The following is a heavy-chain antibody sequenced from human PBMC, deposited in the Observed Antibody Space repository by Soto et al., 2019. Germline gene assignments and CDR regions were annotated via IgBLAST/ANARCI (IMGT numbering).Heavy chain of an antibody. V-gene: IGHV3-30-3*01. Sequence: ESGGGVGQPGGSLRLSCAASEFSFSSYAMHWIRQAPGKGLEWVAVISFDGNIIHYADSVKGRFIISRDNSKNTLYLQMHRLSGEDTAVYYCARTFDTITYYFDYWGQGTLVTVSS. D-gene: IGHD3-9*01. CDR3: ARTFDTITYYFDY. CDR1: EFSFSSYA. J-gene: IGHJ4*02. CDR2: ISFDGNII.